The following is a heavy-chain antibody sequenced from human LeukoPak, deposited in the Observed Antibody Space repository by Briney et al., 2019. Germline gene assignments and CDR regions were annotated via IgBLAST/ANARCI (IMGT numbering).Heavy chain of an antibody. Sequence: TSETLSLTCAVYGGSFSGYYWTWIRQTPEKGLEWIGEMNPSGSTNYNPSLKSRVTISVDTSKNQFSLELSSVTAADMAVYYCARGRQDVTMIVVVMTAVSYYLDVWGKGTTVTVS. V-gene: IGHV4-34*01. CDR1: GGSFSGYY. J-gene: IGHJ6*03. CDR3: ARGRQDVTMIVVVMTAVSYYLDV. D-gene: IGHD3-22*01. CDR2: MNPSGST.